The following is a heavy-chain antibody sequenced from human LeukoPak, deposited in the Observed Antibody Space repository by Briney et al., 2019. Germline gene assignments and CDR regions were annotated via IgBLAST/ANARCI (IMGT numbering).Heavy chain of an antibody. D-gene: IGHD3-3*01. CDR3: ASWNSLAIFGVVIISLVAFDI. Sequence: ASVKVSCKASGYTFTGYYMDWVRQAPGQGLEWMGWINPNSGGTNYAQKFQGRVIMTRDTSISTAYMELSRLRSDDTAVYYCASWNSLAIFGVVIISLVAFDIWGQGTMVTVSS. V-gene: IGHV1-2*02. J-gene: IGHJ3*02. CDR1: GYTFTGYY. CDR2: INPNSGGT.